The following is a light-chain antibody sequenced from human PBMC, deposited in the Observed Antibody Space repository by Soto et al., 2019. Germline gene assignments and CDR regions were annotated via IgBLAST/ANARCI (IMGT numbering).Light chain of an antibody. Sequence: EIVLTQSPRTLSLSPGERATLSSRASQSVSSSYLAWYQQKPGQAPRLLIYGASSRATGIPDRFSGSGSGTDFTLTISRLEPEDFAVYYCQQYGSSRLTFGGGTKVDIK. CDR1: QSVSSSY. CDR2: GAS. CDR3: QQYGSSRLT. V-gene: IGKV3-20*01. J-gene: IGKJ4*01.